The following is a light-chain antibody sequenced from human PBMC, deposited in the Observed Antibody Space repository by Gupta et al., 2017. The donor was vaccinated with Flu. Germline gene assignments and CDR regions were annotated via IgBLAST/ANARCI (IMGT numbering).Light chain of an antibody. CDR2: EVT. V-gene: IGLV2-8*01. Sequence: VTISSTGTSDDVGGYNYVSWHRQHPGKSPNNLIFEVTRRPSGVPDRFSGSKSGTTAAMTPSGLQAEDEADYYCSSEAGSNNGVVFGGGTKLTVL. CDR3: SSEAGSNNGVV. J-gene: IGLJ2*01. CDR1: SDDVGGYNY.